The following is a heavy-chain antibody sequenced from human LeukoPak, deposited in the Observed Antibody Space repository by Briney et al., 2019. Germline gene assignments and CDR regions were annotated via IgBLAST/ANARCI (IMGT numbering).Heavy chain of an antibody. Sequence: SETLSLTCAVYGGSFSSYYWSWIRQPPGKGLEWIGYIYYSGSTNYNPSLKSRVTISVDTSKNQFSLKLSSVTAADTAVYYCASAYCGGDCYSGFDPWGQGTLVTVSS. V-gene: IGHV4-59*01. J-gene: IGHJ5*02. CDR2: IYYSGST. CDR1: GGSFSSYY. D-gene: IGHD2-21*02. CDR3: ASAYCGGDCYSGFDP.